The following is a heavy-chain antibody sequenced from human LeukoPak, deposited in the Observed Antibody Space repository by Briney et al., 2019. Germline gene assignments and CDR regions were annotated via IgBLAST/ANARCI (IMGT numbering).Heavy chain of an antibody. V-gene: IGHV4-38-2*02. Sequence: SVTLSLTCTVSGYPLRNGYYWGWIRQPPGKGLEWIGNVYQSGNTQSNPSLKRRITMSMDTSKNQFSLEVRSVTAADTAVYFCTRVTGVTSNWFDPWGQGTLVTVSS. CDR1: GYPLRNGYY. CDR2: VYQSGNT. CDR3: TRVTGVTSNWFDP. D-gene: IGHD1-20*01. J-gene: IGHJ5*02.